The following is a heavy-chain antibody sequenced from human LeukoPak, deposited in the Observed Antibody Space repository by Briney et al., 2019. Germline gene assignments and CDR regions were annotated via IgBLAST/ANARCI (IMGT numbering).Heavy chain of an antibody. J-gene: IGHJ4*02. V-gene: IGHV4-59*01. D-gene: IGHD1-7*01. Sequence: SETLSLTCTVSGGSISIYYWSWVRQPPGKGLEWIGYIYNSGSTTYNPSLKSRVTISADTSKNQFSLKLSSVTAADTAVYYCVRDRELFYWGQGTLVTVSS. CDR3: VRDRELFY. CDR2: IYNSGST. CDR1: GGSISIYY.